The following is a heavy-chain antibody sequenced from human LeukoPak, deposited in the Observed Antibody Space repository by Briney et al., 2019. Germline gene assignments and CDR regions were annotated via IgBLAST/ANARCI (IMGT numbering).Heavy chain of an antibody. CDR3: ASGYTHGYLFDY. J-gene: IGHJ4*02. V-gene: IGHV3-7*01. CDR2: IKQDGNEK. Sequence: GGSLRLSCAASGFTFSSYWMSWVRQAPGKGLEWVANIKQDGNEKYYVDSVKGRFTISRDNPKNSVYLQMNSLGAEDTAVYYCASGYTHGYLFDYWGQGTLVTVSS. D-gene: IGHD5-18*01. CDR1: GFTFSSYW.